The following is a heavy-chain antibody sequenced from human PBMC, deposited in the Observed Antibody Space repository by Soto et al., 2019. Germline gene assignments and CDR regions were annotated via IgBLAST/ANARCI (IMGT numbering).Heavy chain of an antibody. CDR2: ISAYNGNT. Sequence: ASVKVSCKASGYTFTSYGISWVRQAPGQGLEWMGWISAYNGNTNYAQKLQGRVTMTTDTSTSTAYMELRSLRSDDTAVYYCASDSSGWWDRGPFEVPRLDYWGQGTLVTVSS. CDR3: ASDSSGWWDRGPFEVPRLDY. J-gene: IGHJ4*02. D-gene: IGHD6-19*01. CDR1: GYTFTSYG. V-gene: IGHV1-18*01.